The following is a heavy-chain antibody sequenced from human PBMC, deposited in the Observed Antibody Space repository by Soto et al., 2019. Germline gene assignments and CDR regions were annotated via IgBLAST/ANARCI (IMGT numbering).Heavy chain of an antibody. CDR3: ARPHDYIWGCYRTIQSYAMDV. D-gene: IGHD3-16*02. V-gene: IGHV1-8*01. J-gene: IGHJ6*02. Sequence: VPSVKVSCKASGYTFTNYDINWVRQATGQGLEWMAWMNPKNGNTDYAHKFQGRITMTRDTSTGTAYMELSSLRSEDTAVYYCARPHDYIWGCYRTIQSYAMDVWGQGTTVTVLL. CDR2: MNPKNGNT. CDR1: GYTFTNYD.